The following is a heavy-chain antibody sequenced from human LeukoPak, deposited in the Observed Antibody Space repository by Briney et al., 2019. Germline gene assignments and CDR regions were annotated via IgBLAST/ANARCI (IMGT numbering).Heavy chain of an antibody. CDR3: AREYDILTGPQDV. D-gene: IGHD3-9*01. CDR2: ISGSGRDT. J-gene: IGHJ6*02. Sequence: PGGSLRLSCAASGLTFPRYALAWVRQDPGRGLQWVSGISGSGRDTFYSDSVKGRFTISRDNSKNTHYLQMNSLRAEDTAVYYCAREYDILTGPQDVWGQGTTVTVSS. V-gene: IGHV3-23*01. CDR1: GLTFPRYA.